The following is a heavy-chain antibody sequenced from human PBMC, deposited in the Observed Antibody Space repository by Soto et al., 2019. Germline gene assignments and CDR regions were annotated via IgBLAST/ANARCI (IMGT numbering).Heavy chain of an antibody. CDR3: ARGFCSGGSCDGGVDV. V-gene: IGHV4-39*01. CDR1: GGSISSPGSY. D-gene: IGHD2-15*01. CDR2: IYYSGST. Sequence: SETLSRTCTVSGGSISSPGSYCGWIRQAPGKGLELLGNIYYSGSTYYNPSLKSRVTISVDESKTQFSLKLSPVTAADTDVYYCARGFCSGGSCDGGVDVWGQGSTVT. J-gene: IGHJ6*02.